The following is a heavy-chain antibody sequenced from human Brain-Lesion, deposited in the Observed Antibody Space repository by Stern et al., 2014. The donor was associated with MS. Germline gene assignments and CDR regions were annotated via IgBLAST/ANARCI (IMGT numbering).Heavy chain of an antibody. Sequence: VQLLQSGAEVKKPGASVKVSCKTSGYIFTGYYIHWVRQAPGQGLEWMAWINPNTGGTKYEQKVQGRVTMSRDTAISTAYVEMSSLTSDDTAVYYCARDQRGITIFGVVTDYYYLGMDVWGQGTTVTVSS. J-gene: IGHJ6*02. CDR1: GYIFTGYY. CDR2: INPNTGGT. CDR3: ARDQRGITIFGVVTDYYYLGMDV. D-gene: IGHD3-3*01. V-gene: IGHV1-2*02.